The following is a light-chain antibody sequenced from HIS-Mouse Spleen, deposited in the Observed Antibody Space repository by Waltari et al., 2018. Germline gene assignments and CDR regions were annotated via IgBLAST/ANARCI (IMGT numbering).Light chain of an antibody. CDR1: QSVSSN. CDR2: GAS. J-gene: IGKJ4*01. CDR3: QQYNNWPPLT. Sequence: EIVMTQSPATLSVSPGERATLSCRASQSVSSNLAWYQQKPGQAPRLLTYGASTRATDIPARFSGSGSGTEFTLTISSMQSEDFAVYYCQQYNNWPPLTFGGGTKVEIK. V-gene: IGKV3-15*01.